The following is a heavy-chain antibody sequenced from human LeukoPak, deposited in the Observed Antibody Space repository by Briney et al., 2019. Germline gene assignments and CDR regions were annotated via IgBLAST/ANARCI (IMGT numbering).Heavy chain of an antibody. V-gene: IGHV3-30*01. CDR2: ISYDGSNK. CDR3: ARDTSFDY. Sequence: GGSLRLSCAASGFTFSSYAMHWVRQAPAKGLEWVAVISYDGSNKYYADSVKGRFTISRDNSKNTLYLQMNSLRAEDTAVYYCARDTSFDYWGQGTLVTVSS. J-gene: IGHJ4*02. CDR1: GFTFSSYA.